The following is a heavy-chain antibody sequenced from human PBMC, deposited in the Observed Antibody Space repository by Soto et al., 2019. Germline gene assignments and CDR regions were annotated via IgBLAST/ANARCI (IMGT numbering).Heavy chain of an antibody. CDR1: GYTLTDYY. V-gene: IGHV1-2*02. CDR3: ARDGGVASVYGMDV. CDR2: INPNSGGT. D-gene: IGHD5-12*01. Sequence: QVHLVQSGAEVKRPGASVKVSCKASGYTLTDYYIHWVRQAPGQGLEWLGWINPNSGGTNYAQKFRGRVTLSRDTSISTSYLELSRLTTDDTAVYYCARDGGVASVYGMDVWGQGTTVTVSS. J-gene: IGHJ6*02.